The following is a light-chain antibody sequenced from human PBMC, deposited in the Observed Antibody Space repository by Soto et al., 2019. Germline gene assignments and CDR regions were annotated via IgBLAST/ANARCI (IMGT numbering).Light chain of an antibody. Sequence: EIVMTQSPAPLSVSPGERATLSCRARQSISSNLAWCQQKPGQAPRLLIYGASTRATGIPARFSGSGSGTEFTLTISSLQSEDFAVYYCQQYNNWPPTFGQGTKVEIK. J-gene: IGKJ1*01. CDR2: GAS. CDR1: QSISSN. V-gene: IGKV3-15*01. CDR3: QQYNNWPPT.